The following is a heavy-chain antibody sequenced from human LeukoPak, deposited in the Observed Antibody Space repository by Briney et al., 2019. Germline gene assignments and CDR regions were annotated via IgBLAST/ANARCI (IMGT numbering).Heavy chain of an antibody. Sequence: GGSLRLSCAASGFTFSSYWMHWVRQAPGKGLVWVSRINSDGSSTSYADSVKGRFTISRDNAKNTLYLQMNSLRAEDTAVYYCAKTDCTSSSCYTIDYWGQGTLVTVSS. J-gene: IGHJ4*02. D-gene: IGHD2-2*02. V-gene: IGHV3-74*01. CDR2: INSDGSST. CDR3: AKTDCTSSSCYTIDY. CDR1: GFTFSSYW.